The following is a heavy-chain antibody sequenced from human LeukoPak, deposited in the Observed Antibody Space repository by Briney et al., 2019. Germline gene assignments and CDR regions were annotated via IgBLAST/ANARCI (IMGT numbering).Heavy chain of an antibody. J-gene: IGHJ5*02. CDR1: GYTFISYA. Sequence: ASVKVSCKASGYTFISYAMNWVRQAPGQGLEWMGWINTNTGNPTYAQGFTGRFVFSLDTSVSTAYLQINSLKAEDTAVYYCARDLVPAAIPHWFDPWGQGTLVTVSS. V-gene: IGHV7-4-1*02. CDR2: INTNTGNP. CDR3: ARDLVPAAIPHWFDP. D-gene: IGHD2-2*02.